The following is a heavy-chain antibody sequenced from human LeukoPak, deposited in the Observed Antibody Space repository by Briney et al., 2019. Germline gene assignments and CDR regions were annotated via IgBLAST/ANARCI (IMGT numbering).Heavy chain of an antibody. Sequence: ASVKVSCKASGGTFSSYAISWVRQAPGQGLEWMGWISAYNGNTNYAQKLQGRVTMTTDTSTSTAYMELRSLRSDDTAVYYCARVGRFYDSSGETIYFDYWGQGTLVTVSS. CDR1: GGTFSSYA. CDR3: ARVGRFYDSSGETIYFDY. CDR2: ISAYNGNT. D-gene: IGHD3-22*01. V-gene: IGHV1-18*01. J-gene: IGHJ4*02.